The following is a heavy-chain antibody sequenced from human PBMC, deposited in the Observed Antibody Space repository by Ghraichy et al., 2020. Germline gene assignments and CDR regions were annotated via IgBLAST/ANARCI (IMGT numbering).Heavy chain of an antibody. CDR3: ARGPSEIEVVGGAFRSPFFDH. CDR1: GASFTNYD. Sequence: SETLSLTCAFYGASFTNYDWSWVRQPPGKGLEWIGEVSRYGTTYYNPSLKSRVTIPLDMSKNQFSLRLSSLTAADTAVYYCARGPSEIEVVGGAFRSPFFDHWGQGSLVTVSS. V-gene: IGHV4-34*01. CDR2: VSRYGTT. D-gene: IGHD2-15*01. J-gene: IGHJ4*02.